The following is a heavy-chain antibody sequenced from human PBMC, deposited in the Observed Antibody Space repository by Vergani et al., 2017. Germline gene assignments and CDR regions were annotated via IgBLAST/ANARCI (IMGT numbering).Heavy chain of an antibody. D-gene: IGHD1-26*01. Sequence: EVQLVQSGAEVKKPGESLKISCKGSGYSFNSYWIGGVRHMPGKGLEWMGIIYPGDSDTRYSPSFQGKVTIPADKYNSTAYLQWSSLKASDNAMYYCARLIEWERLIQGAFDIWGQGTMVTVSS. CDR1: GYSFNSYW. CDR2: IYPGDSDT. J-gene: IGHJ3*02. V-gene: IGHV5-51*01. CDR3: ARLIEWERLIQGAFDI.